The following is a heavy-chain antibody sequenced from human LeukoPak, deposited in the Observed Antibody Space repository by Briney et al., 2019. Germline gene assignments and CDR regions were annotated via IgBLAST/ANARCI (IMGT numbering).Heavy chain of an antibody. J-gene: IGHJ4*02. CDR1: GGSISSYY. D-gene: IGHD5-18*01. Sequence: SETLSLTCTVSGGSISSYYWSWIRQPPGKGLEWIGYIYYSGSTNYNPSLKSRVTISVDKSKNQFSLKLSSVTAADTAVYYCARDTFVDTAMLDWGQGTLVTVSS. CDR3: ARDTFVDTAMLD. V-gene: IGHV4-59*12. CDR2: IYYSGST.